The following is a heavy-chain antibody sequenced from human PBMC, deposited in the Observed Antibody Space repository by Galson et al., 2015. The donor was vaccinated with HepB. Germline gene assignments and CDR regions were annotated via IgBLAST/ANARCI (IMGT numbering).Heavy chain of an antibody. Sequence: SVKVSCKASGYTFTSYAMHWVRQAPGQGLEWMGWISAYNGNTNYAQKLQGRVTMTTDTSTSTAYMELRSLRSDDTAVYYCARDHDRKFFDYWGQGTLVTVSS. CDR1: GYTFTSYA. CDR3: ARDHDRKFFDY. D-gene: IGHD1-14*01. CDR2: ISAYNGNT. J-gene: IGHJ4*02. V-gene: IGHV1-18*01.